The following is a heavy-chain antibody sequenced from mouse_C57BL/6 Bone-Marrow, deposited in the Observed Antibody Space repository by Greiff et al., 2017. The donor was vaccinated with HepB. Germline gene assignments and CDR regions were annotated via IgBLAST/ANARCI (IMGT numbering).Heavy chain of an antibody. V-gene: IGHV14-1*01. CDR1: GFNIKDYY. Sequence: VHVKQSGAELVRPGASVKLSCTASGFNIKDYYMHWVKQRPEQGLEWIGRIDPEDGDTEYAPKFQGKATMTADTSSNTAYPQLSSLTSEDTAVYYCTKGFFITTPWGQGTLVTVSA. CDR3: TKGFFITTP. J-gene: IGHJ3*02. CDR2: IDPEDGDT. D-gene: IGHD1-1*01.